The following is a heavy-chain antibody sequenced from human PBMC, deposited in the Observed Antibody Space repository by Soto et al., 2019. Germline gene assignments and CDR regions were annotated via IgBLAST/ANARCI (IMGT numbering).Heavy chain of an antibody. Sequence: QVQLVESGGDVVQPGRSLRLSCAASGFPFSGYTLHWVRQAPGEGLEWVAVISSDGTVTNYADSVRGRFTVSRDNSKNTVYLQMDRLRTEDTSVYYCASLQSIVATRRHKWFYPWGQGTLVTVSS. D-gene: IGHD2-15*01. CDR3: ASLQSIVATRRHKWFYP. J-gene: IGHJ5*02. V-gene: IGHV3-30-3*01. CDR2: ISSDGTVT. CDR1: GFPFSGYT.